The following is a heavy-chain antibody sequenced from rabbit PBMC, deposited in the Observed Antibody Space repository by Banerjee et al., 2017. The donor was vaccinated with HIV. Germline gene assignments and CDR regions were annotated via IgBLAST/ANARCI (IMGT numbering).Heavy chain of an antibody. CDR2: IGTGSGYT. V-gene: IGHV1S40*01. D-gene: IGHD7-1*01. Sequence: QSLEESGGDLVKPGASLTLTCKASGFSFSSGYDMYWVRQAPGKGLEWIACIGTGSGYTYYASWAKGRFTISSHNAQNTLYLQLNSLTAADTATYFCARGLTAGYAGYGYAFDPWGPGILVTVS. CDR1: GFSFSSGYD. CDR3: ARGLTAGYAGYGYAFDP. J-gene: IGHJ2*01.